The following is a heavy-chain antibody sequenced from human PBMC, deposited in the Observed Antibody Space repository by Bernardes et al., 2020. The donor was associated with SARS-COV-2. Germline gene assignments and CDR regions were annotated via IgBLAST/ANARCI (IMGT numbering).Heavy chain of an antibody. Sequence: SETLSLTCTVSGGSISSYYWSWIRQPPGKGLEWIGYIYYSGSTNYNPSLKSRVTISVDTSKNQFSLKLSSVTAADTAVYYCARGGSDSWDAWGVDYFDYWGQGTLVTV. CDR3: ARGGSDSWDAWGVDYFDY. D-gene: IGHD3-10*01. J-gene: IGHJ4*02. CDR2: IYYSGST. V-gene: IGHV4-59*01. CDR1: GGSISSYY.